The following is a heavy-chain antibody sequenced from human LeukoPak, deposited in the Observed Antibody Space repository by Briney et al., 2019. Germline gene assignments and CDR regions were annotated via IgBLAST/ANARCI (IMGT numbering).Heavy chain of an antibody. D-gene: IGHD5-24*01. Sequence: PGGSLRLSCAASGFTFNRYAMNWARQAPGKGLEWVALISYDGSNKYYADSVKGRFTISRDNSKSTLYLQMNSLRAEDTAVYYCARERRWLQLSGFEYWGQGTLVTVSS. CDR3: ARERRWLQLSGFEY. CDR2: ISYDGSNK. V-gene: IGHV3-30*04. J-gene: IGHJ4*02. CDR1: GFTFNRYA.